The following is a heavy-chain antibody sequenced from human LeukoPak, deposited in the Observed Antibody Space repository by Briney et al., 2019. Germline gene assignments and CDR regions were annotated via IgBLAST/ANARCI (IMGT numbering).Heavy chain of an antibody. V-gene: IGHV3-64*02. CDR3: ARGVYSSGRADVFDI. CDR2: ITGNGDII. J-gene: IGHJ3*02. CDR1: GFTFSTSI. D-gene: IGHD6-19*01. Sequence: GGSLRLSCVASGFTFSTSIMHWVRQAPGKGLEYVSVITGNGDIIAYADPVKGRFTISRDNSKNTLYLQMGSLRPEDMAVYYCARGVYSSGRADVFDIWGQGTKVIVSS.